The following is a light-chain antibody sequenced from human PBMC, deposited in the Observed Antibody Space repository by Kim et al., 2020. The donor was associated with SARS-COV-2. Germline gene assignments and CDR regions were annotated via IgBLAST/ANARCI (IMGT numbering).Light chain of an antibody. Sequence: QSRPSADTGTASALSSYRDVTWYPQNPGKAPKLMIYDVSKRPSGVSNRFSGSKSGHTASVTISGLQAEDEADYYCSSYTSSSTFVVFGGGTQLTLL. CDR3: SSYTSSSTFVV. V-gene: IGLV2-14*04. CDR1: ASALSSYRD. CDR2: DVS. J-gene: IGLJ2*01.